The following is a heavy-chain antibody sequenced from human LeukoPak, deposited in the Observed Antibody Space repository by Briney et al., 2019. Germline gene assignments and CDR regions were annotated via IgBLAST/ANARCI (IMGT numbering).Heavy chain of an antibody. J-gene: IGHJ4*02. V-gene: IGHV3-74*03. CDR2: ISDDGSNT. D-gene: IGHD6-19*01. CDR1: GFTLSNYS. CDR3: FKVIYSGWLGELSY. Sequence: GGSLRLSCAASGFTLSNYSMHWVRQAPGRGLVWVSRISDDGSNTEYADSVKGGFTISRANAKNTLYMQMKSMRAEDTVVDYCFKVIYSGWLGELSYWGQGTLVTVSS.